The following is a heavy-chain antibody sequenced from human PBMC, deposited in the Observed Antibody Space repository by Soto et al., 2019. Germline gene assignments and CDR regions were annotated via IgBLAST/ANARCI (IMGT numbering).Heavy chain of an antibody. Sequence: QVQLQESGPGLVKPSQTLSLTCTVSGGSISSGGYYWSWIRQHPGKGLEWIGYIYYSGSTYYNPSLKSRVTISVDTSKNQFSLKLTSVTAADTAVYYCAREKSFYCSSTSCYGPNWFDPWGQGTLVTVSS. CDR2: IYYSGST. D-gene: IGHD2-2*01. V-gene: IGHV4-31*03. CDR3: AREKSFYCSSTSCYGPNWFDP. J-gene: IGHJ5*02. CDR1: GGSISSGGYY.